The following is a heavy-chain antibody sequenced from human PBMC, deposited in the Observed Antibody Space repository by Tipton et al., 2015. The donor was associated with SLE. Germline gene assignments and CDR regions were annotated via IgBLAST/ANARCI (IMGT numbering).Heavy chain of an antibody. CDR1: GFIFDDSD. J-gene: IGHJ6*03. D-gene: IGHD2-2*01. CDR2: INWNSYTI. V-gene: IGHV3-9*01. Sequence: SLRLSCEVSGFIFDDSDMPWVRHAPGKGLEWVSGINWNSYTIGYADSVNGRFTISRDNAKNSLFLQMDSLTPEDTAFYYCAKGNSAAMYYYDYYMDVWGKGTTVTVSS. CDR3: AKGNSAAMYYYDYYMDV.